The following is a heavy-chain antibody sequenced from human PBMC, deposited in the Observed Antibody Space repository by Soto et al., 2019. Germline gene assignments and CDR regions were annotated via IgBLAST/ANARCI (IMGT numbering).Heavy chain of an antibody. CDR1: GGTFSSYA. CDR2: IIPIFGTA. D-gene: IGHD3-10*01. Sequence: SVKVSCKASGGTFSSYAISWVRQAPGQGLEWMGGIIPIFGTANYAQKFQGRVTITADESTSTAYMELSSLRSEDTAVYYCARPYGSGSYYYYYGMDVWGQGTTVTVSS. V-gene: IGHV1-69*13. J-gene: IGHJ6*02. CDR3: ARPYGSGSYYYYYGMDV.